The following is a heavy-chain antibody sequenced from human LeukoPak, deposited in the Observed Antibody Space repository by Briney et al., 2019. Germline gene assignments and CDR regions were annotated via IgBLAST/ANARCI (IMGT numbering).Heavy chain of an antibody. Sequence: GGSLRLSCAASGFTVSNNYMSWVRQAPGKGLEWVSVIYGGSGTYYADSVRGRFTISRDNSKNTLYLQMNSLRAEDTAVYYCAKTYYYDSGNYWGQGTLVTVSS. CDR3: AKTYYYDSGNY. V-gene: IGHV3-66*01. D-gene: IGHD3-10*01. CDR1: GFTVSNNY. J-gene: IGHJ4*02. CDR2: IYGGSGT.